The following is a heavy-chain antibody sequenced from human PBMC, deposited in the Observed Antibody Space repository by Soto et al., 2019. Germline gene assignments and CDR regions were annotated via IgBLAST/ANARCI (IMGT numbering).Heavy chain of an antibody. CDR1: GGTFSSYA. V-gene: IGHV1-69*01. J-gene: IGHJ5*02. D-gene: IGHD3-10*01. CDR3: ARDLRGVTDPRFDP. CDR2: IIPICGTA. Sequence: QVQLVQSGAEVKKPGSSVKVSCKASGGTFSSYAISWVRQAPGQGLEWIGGIIPICGTANYAQKFQGRVTITADESTSTAYMELSSLRSEETAVYYCARDLRGVTDPRFDPWGQGTLVTVSS.